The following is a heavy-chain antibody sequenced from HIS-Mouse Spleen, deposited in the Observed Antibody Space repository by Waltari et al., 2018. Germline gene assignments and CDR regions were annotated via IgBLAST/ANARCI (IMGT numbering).Heavy chain of an antibody. CDR1: AGSISPSSYS. CDR2: IYYSGST. V-gene: IGHV4-39*07. J-gene: IGHJ2*01. CDR3: AREIPYSSSWYDWYFDL. Sequence: QLQLQESGPGLVTPSETLSLTCPVSAGSISPSSYSCCWIRQHPGKGLEWIGRIYYSGSTYYNPSLKSRVTISVDTSKNQFSLKLSSVTAADTAVYYCAREIPYSSSWYDWYFDLWGRGTLVTVSS. D-gene: IGHD6-13*01.